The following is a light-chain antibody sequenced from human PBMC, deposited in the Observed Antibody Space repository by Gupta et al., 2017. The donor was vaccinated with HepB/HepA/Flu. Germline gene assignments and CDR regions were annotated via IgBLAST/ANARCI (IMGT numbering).Light chain of an antibody. CDR2: EDN. CDR3: QAWDSTTVI. CDR1: KLGNNY. V-gene: IGLV3-1*01. J-gene: IGLJ2*01. Sequence: SSDLTQPPSVSVSPGQTASIPCSGSKLGNNYVCWYQQKPGQYPVLVIFEDNKRPSGIPERFSGSNSRNTATLTISGTQTIDEADYYCQAWDSTTVIFGGGTRLSVL.